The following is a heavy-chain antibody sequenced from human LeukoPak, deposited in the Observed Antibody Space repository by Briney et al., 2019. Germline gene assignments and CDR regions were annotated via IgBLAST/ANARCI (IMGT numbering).Heavy chain of an antibody. V-gene: IGHV3-23*01. CDR3: AKVVVVPAATTKTYYFDF. D-gene: IGHD2-2*01. Sequence: GGSLRLSCAASGFTFSSYALTWVRQAPGKGLDGVSGISVAAGRTYYADSVQGRFTIFRDNSKNTLYLQMNSLRAEDTAVYYCAKVVVVPAATTKTYYFDFWGQGTLVTVSS. CDR1: GFTFSSYA. J-gene: IGHJ4*02. CDR2: ISVAAGRT.